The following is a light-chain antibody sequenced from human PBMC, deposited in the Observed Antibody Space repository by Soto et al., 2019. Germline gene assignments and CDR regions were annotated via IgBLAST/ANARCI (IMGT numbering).Light chain of an antibody. Sequence: EIVLTHSPGTLSLSPVEIATLSCRASLTVSDNYLAWYQQKAGQAPRLVIYGASSRATGIPDRFSANGSGTDFTLTISRLEPEDFAVYYCQQYSTSPLTFGQGTTGDIK. CDR3: QQYSTSPLT. CDR2: GAS. CDR1: LTVSDNY. V-gene: IGKV3-20*01. J-gene: IGKJ1*01.